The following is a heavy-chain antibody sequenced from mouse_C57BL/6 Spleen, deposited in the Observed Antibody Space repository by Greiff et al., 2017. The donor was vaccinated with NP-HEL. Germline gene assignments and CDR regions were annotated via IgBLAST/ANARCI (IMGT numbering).Heavy chain of an antibody. D-gene: IGHD1-2*01. V-gene: IGHV1-26*01. CDR2: INPNNGGT. CDR1: GYTFTDYY. Sequence: EVQLQQSGPELVKPGASVKISCKASGYTFTDYYMNWVKQSHGKSLEWIGDINPNNGGTSYNQKFKGKATLTVDKSSSTAYMELRSLTSEDSAVYYCARGGNYGHYFDYWGQGTTLTVSS. CDR3: ARGGNYGHYFDY. J-gene: IGHJ2*01.